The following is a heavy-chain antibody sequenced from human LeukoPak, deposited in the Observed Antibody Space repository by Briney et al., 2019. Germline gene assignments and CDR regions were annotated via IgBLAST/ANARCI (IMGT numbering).Heavy chain of an antibody. CDR3: AREDYDDSGGWYFDL. V-gene: IGHV4-39*07. CDR2: MYYRGST. CDR1: GGSISSSSHY. J-gene: IGHJ2*01. D-gene: IGHD3-3*01. Sequence: SETLSLTCTVSGGSISSSSHYWGWIRQPPGKGLEWIGSMYYRGSTYHNPSLKSRVTISVDTSKNQFSLKLSSVTAADTAVYYCAREDYDDSGGWYFDLWGRGTLVTVSS.